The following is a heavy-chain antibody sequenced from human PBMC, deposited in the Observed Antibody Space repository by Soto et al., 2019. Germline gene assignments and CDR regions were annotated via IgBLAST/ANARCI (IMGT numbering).Heavy chain of an antibody. CDR1: GFTFSSYW. CDR3: ARGHSSDWYGEGGRFDY. Sequence: EVQLVESGGGLVQPGGSLRLSCAASGFTFSSYWMHWVRQAPGKGLVWVSRINSDGSSTSYADSVKDRFTISRDNAKNTLYLRMTGLRAEDTAVYYCARGHSSDWYGEGGRFDYWGQGTLVTVSS. CDR2: INSDGSST. V-gene: IGHV3-74*01. D-gene: IGHD6-19*01. J-gene: IGHJ4*02.